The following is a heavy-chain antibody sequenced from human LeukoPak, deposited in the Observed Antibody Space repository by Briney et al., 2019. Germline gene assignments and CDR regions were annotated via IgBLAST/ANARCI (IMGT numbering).Heavy chain of an antibody. CDR3: ARGWGRSSTSCYRCAFDI. CDR2: ISSSGSTI. V-gene: IGHV3-11*04. CDR1: GFTFSDYY. D-gene: IGHD2-2*01. Sequence: GGSLRLSCAASGFTFSDYYMSWIRQAPGKGLEWVSYISSSGSTIYYADSVKGRFTISRDNAKNSLYLQMNSLRAEDTAVYYCARGWGRSSTSCYRCAFDIWGQGTMVTVSS. J-gene: IGHJ3*02.